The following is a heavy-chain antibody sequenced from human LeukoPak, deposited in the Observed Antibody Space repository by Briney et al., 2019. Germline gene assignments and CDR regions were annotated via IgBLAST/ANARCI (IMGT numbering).Heavy chain of an antibody. CDR2: IYYSWST. Sequence: SETLSLTCTVSSGSISSYYWSWMRQPPGKGREWVGYIYYSWSTNYNPSLKSRVTISVDTSKNQFSLKLSSVTAADTAVYYCARAMGSKYYYDSSGYHNRFDPWGQGTLVTVSS. CDR1: SGSISSYY. D-gene: IGHD3-22*01. V-gene: IGHV4-59*01. CDR3: ARAMGSKYYYDSSGYHNRFDP. J-gene: IGHJ5*02.